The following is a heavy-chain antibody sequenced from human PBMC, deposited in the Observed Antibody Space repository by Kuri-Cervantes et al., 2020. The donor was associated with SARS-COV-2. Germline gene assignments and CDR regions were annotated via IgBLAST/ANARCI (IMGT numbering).Heavy chain of an antibody. CDR1: GGSFSGYY. V-gene: IGHV4-34*01. CDR2: ISHSGST. Sequence: SETLSLTCAVYGGSFSGYYWSWIRQPPGKGLEWIGEISHSGSTNYNPSLKSRVTVSVDTSKNQFSLKLSSVTAADTAVYYCARGRYYGSGSYSYFDYWGQGTLVTVSS. J-gene: IGHJ4*02. D-gene: IGHD3-10*01. CDR3: ARGRYYGSGSYSYFDY.